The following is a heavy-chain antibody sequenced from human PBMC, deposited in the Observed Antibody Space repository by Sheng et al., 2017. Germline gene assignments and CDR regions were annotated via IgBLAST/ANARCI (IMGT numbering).Heavy chain of an antibody. CDR1: GGSFSGYY. D-gene: IGHD3-16*02. V-gene: IGHV4-34*01. J-gene: IGHJ6*02. Sequence: QVQLQQWGAGLLKPSETLSLTCAVYGGSFSGYYWSWIRQPPGKGLEWIGEINHSGSTNYNPSLKSRVTISVDTSKNQFSLKLSSVTAADTAVYYCARGPRYYDYVWGSYRNLYYYYGMDVWGQGTTVTVSS. CDR3: ARGPRYYDYVWGSYRNLYYYYGMDV. CDR2: INHSGST.